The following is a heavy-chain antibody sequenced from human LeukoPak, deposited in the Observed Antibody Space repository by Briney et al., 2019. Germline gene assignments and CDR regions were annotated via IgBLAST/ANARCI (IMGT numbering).Heavy chain of an antibody. Sequence: SETLSLTCAVYGGSFSGYYWSWIRQPPGKGLEWIGEINHSGSTNYNPSLKSRVTISVDTSKNQFSLKLSSVTAADTAVYYCAREAYGSGSSYWGQGTLVTVSS. V-gene: IGHV4-34*01. D-gene: IGHD3-10*01. CDR3: AREAYGSGSSY. CDR1: GGSFSGYY. CDR2: INHSGST. J-gene: IGHJ4*02.